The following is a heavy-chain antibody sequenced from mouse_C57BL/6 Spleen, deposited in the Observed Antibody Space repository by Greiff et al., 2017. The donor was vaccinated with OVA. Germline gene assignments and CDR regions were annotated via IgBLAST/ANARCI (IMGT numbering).Heavy chain of an antibody. V-gene: IGHV5-4*03. CDR3: ARGGTTVVGDYAMDY. J-gene: IGHJ4*01. CDR2: ISDGGSYT. D-gene: IGHD1-1*01. Sequence: DVMLVESGGGLVKPGGSLKLSCAASGFTFSSYAMSWVRQTPEKRLEWVATISDGGSYTYYPDNVKGRFTISRDNAKNNLYLQMSHLKSEDTAMYYCARGGTTVVGDYAMDYWGQGTSVTVSS. CDR1: GFTFSSYA.